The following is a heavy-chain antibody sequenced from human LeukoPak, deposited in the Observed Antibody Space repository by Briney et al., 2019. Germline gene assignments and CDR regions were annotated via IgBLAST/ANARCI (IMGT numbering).Heavy chain of an antibody. CDR2: IYYSGST. Sequence: SETLSLTCTVSGGSISSGGYYWSWIRQHPGKGLEWIGYIYYSGSTNYNPSLKSRVTISVDTSKNQFSLKLSSVTAADTAVYHCARARIAVAGLFDYWGQGTLVTVSS. V-gene: IGHV4-61*08. D-gene: IGHD6-19*01. CDR3: ARARIAVAGLFDY. J-gene: IGHJ4*02. CDR1: GGSISSGGYY.